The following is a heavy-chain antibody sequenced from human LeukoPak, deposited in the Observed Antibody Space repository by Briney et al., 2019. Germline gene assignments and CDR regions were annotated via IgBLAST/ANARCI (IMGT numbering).Heavy chain of an antibody. Sequence: PSETLSLTCTVSGGSISSRSYYWGWIRQPPGKGLEWIGSIYYSGSTYYNPSLKSRVTISVDTSKNQFSLKLSSVTAADTAVYYCARDSSGSSNWFDPWGQGTLVTVSS. J-gene: IGHJ5*02. D-gene: IGHD3-22*01. CDR3: ARDSSGSSNWFDP. CDR2: IYYSGST. CDR1: GGSISSRSYY. V-gene: IGHV4-39*02.